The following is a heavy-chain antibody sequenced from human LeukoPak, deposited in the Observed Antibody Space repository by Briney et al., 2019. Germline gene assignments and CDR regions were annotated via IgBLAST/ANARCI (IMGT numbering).Heavy chain of an antibody. CDR1: GLTSSSFW. CDR3: ARDIVAPGICFDS. V-gene: IGHV3-7*01. D-gene: IGHD6-13*01. J-gene: IGHJ4*02. Sequence: GGSLRLSREVPGLTSSSFWINCGPDAPRKGRECVANINQDGSEKYYVDSVKGRFTISRDNAKNSLYLQMNNLGVEDTAVYYCARDIVAPGICFDSWGQGTLVTVSS. CDR2: INQDGSEK.